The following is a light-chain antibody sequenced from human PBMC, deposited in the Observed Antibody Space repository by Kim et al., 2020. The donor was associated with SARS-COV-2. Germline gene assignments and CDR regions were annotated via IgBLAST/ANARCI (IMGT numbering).Light chain of an antibody. CDR2: DVT. V-gene: IGLV2-11*01. Sequence: QSALTQPRSVSGSPGQSVTISCTGTSSDVGGYNYVSWHRQHPGKAPKLMIYDVTKRPSGVPDRFSGSKSGNTASLTIAGLQAEDEGDYYCSSYAGTYTWVFGGGTKVTVL. CDR3: SSYAGTYTWV. J-gene: IGLJ3*02. CDR1: SSDVGGYNY.